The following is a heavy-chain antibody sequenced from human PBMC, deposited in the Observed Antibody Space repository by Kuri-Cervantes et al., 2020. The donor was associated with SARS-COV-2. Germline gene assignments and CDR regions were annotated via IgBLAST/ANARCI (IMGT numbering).Heavy chain of an antibody. CDR2: ISSSSSYI. D-gene: IGHD2-15*01. J-gene: IGHJ6*02. V-gene: IGHV3-21*01. CDR3: ARDPPSPYCSGGSCRTDV. Sequence: GRSLRLSCAASGFTFSSYSMNWVRQAPGKGLEWVSSISSSSSYIYYADSVKGRFTISRDNAKNSLYLQMNSLRAEDTAVYYCARDPPSPYCSGGSCRTDVWGQGTTVTVSS. CDR1: GFTFSSYS.